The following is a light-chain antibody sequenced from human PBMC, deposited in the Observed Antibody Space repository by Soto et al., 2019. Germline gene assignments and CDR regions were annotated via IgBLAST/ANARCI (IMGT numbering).Light chain of an antibody. CDR1: QSVNSH. CDR2: GAS. V-gene: IGKV3-15*01. Sequence: EIVMTQSPATLSGSPGERATLSCRASQSVNSHLAWYHQKPGQAPRLLIYGASTRATGIPVRFSGSGSGTEFTLTISSLQSEDFAVYYCQQYNNWPRTFGQGTKVEIK. J-gene: IGKJ1*01. CDR3: QQYNNWPRT.